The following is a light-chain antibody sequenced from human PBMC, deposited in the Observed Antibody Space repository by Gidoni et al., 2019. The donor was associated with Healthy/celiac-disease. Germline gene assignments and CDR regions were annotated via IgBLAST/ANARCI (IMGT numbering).Light chain of an antibody. V-gene: IGLV2-11*01. CDR2: DVS. J-gene: IGLJ2*01. CDR1: SSDVGGYNY. Sequence: QSALTQPRSVSGSPGQSVTISCTGTSSDVGGYNYVSWYQQHPGKAPKLMIYDVSQRPSGVPDRFSGSKSGNTASLTISGLQAEDEADYYCCSYAGSYTLVFGGGTTLTVL. CDR3: CSYAGSYTLV.